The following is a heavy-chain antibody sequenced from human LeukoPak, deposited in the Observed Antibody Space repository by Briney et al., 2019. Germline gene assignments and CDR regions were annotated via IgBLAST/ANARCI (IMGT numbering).Heavy chain of an antibody. CDR2: IIPIFGTA. V-gene: IGHV1-69*13. J-gene: IGHJ4*02. CDR3: AASVVYAYHSSVFDY. D-gene: IGHD2-8*02. Sequence: GASVKVSCKASGYTFTSYAISWVRQAPGQGLEWMGGIIPIFGTANYAQKFQGRVTITADESTSTAYMELSSLRSEDTAVYYCAASVVYAYHSSVFDYWGQGTLVTVSS. CDR1: GYTFTSYA.